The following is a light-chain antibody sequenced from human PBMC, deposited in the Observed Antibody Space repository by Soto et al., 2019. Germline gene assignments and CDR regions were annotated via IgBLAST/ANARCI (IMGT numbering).Light chain of an antibody. Sequence: DVVLTQSPLSLPVTLGQPASIACRSSQSLLSTDGYAFLNWFQQRPGQSPRRLLYKVSNRDSGVPDRFSGSGSGTDFTLKISRVEAEDVGVYSCMQGTHWPPTFGPGTKVDIK. CDR2: KVS. CDR1: QSLLSTDGYAF. CDR3: MQGTHWPPT. V-gene: IGKV2-30*01. J-gene: IGKJ1*01.